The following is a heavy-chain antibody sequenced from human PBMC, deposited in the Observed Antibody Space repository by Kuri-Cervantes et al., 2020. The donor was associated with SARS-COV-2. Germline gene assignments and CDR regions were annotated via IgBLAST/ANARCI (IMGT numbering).Heavy chain of an antibody. D-gene: IGHD6-19*01. J-gene: IGHJ4*02. CDR2: IYYSGST. CDR3: ARGGAKGGKAVVDY. CDR1: GGSISSSSYY. Sequence: SETLSLTCTVSGGSISSSSYYWGWIRQPPGKGLEWIGSIYYSGSTYYNPSLKSRVTISVDTSKNQFSLKLSSVTAADTAVYYCARGGAKGGKAVVDYWGQGTLVTVSS. V-gene: IGHV4-39*07.